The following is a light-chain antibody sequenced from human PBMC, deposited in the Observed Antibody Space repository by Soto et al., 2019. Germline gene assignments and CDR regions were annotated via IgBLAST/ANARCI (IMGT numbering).Light chain of an antibody. CDR2: GAS. CDR3: LQYGSTPGT. CDR1: ESVPNSY. J-gene: IGKJ1*01. Sequence: EIVLTQSPGTLSLSPGERATLSCRASESVPNSYLAWYQQKPGQAPRLLINGASSRATGTPDRFSGSGSGTDFTLIIDRLEPEDFALYFCLQYGSTPGTFDQGTKVDIK. V-gene: IGKV3-20*01.